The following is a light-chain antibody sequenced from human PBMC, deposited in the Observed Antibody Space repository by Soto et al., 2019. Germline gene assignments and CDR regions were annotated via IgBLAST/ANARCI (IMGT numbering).Light chain of an antibody. Sequence: QAVVTQPPSVSGAPGQRVTISCTGKTSNIGAGFDVHWYQHLPGTAPKLLIYGNTHRPSGVPDRFSGSKSDTSASLVITGLRAEDEADYYCQSYDSSLSGWVFGGGTKLTVL. CDR2: GNT. J-gene: IGLJ3*02. CDR1: TSNIGAGFD. CDR3: QSYDSSLSGWV. V-gene: IGLV1-40*01.